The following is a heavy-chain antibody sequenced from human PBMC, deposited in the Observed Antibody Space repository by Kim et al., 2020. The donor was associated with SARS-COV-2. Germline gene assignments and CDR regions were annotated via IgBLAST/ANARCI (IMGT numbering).Heavy chain of an antibody. J-gene: IGHJ5*02. V-gene: IGHV3-33*01. D-gene: IGHD2-2*01. Sequence: GGSLRLSCAASGFTFSSYGMHWVRQAPGKGLEWVAVIWYDGSTKYYAYSVKGRFTISRDNSKNTLYLQMNSLRAEDTAVYYCARYSEYQLPKDYRHWFYP. CDR3: ARYSEYQLPKDYRHWFYP. CDR2: IWYDGSTK. CDR1: GFTFSSYG.